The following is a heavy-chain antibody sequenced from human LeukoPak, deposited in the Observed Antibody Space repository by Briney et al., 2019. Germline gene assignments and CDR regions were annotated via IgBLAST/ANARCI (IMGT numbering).Heavy chain of an antibody. Sequence: SETLSLTCTVSGYSISSGYYWGWIRQAPGKGLEWIGSIYYHENTYYNSSLKSRVTISVDTSKNQFSPKLNSVTAADTAVYFCARRAYSAAYWKHFDYWGQGTLVTVSS. J-gene: IGHJ4*02. V-gene: IGHV4-38-2*02. CDR2: IYYHENT. D-gene: IGHD1-1*01. CDR1: GYSISSGYY. CDR3: ARRAYSAAYWKHFDY.